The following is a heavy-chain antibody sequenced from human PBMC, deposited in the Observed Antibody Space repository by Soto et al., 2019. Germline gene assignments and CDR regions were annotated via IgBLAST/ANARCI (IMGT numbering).Heavy chain of an antibody. V-gene: IGHV5-51*01. CDR3: ARHWGSSIAVRTPAD. CDR1: GYSLTNIL. D-gene: IGHD6-6*01. Sequence: GESLKNSCKGSGYSLTNILIHGVRQIPGKGLEWVGGIDPGDSVTTYSPSFQGQVTISADKPISTLYTQGSSRKASDTAMYYCARHWGSSIAVRTPADWGPGTQVTLSS. J-gene: IGHJ1*01. CDR2: IDPGDSVT.